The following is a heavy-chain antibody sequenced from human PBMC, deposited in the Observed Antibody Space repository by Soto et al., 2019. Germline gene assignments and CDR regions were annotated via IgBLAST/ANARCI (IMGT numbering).Heavy chain of an antibody. V-gene: IGHV3-23*01. Sequence: GGSLRLSCAASGFTFSSYAMSWVRQAPGKGLEWVSAIIGSGGSTYYADSVKGRFTISRDNSKNTLYLQINNLRAEYTAVYYCAKSGVYDYYYYMDVWGKGTTVTVSS. CDR1: GFTFSSYA. CDR2: IIGSGGST. CDR3: AKSGVYDYYYYMDV. J-gene: IGHJ6*03. D-gene: IGHD1-26*01.